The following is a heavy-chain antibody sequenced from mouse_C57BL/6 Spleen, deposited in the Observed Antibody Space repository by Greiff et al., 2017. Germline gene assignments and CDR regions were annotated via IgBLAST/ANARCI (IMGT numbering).Heavy chain of an antibody. Sequence: VMLVESGPELVKPGASVKISCKASGYAFSSSWMNWVKQRPGKGLEWIGRIYPGDGDTNYNGKFKGKATLTADKSSSTAYMQLSSLTSEDSAVYFCARRLRLWYFDVWGTGTTVTVSS. V-gene: IGHV1-82*01. CDR3: ARRLRLWYFDV. D-gene: IGHD1-2*01. CDR1: GYAFSSSW. J-gene: IGHJ1*03. CDR2: IYPGDGDT.